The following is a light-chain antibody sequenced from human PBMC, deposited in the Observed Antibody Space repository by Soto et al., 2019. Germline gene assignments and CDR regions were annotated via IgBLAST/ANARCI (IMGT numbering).Light chain of an antibody. J-gene: IGLJ2*01. Sequence: QSVLTQPPSASGTPGQRVTISCSGSSSNIGSNTVNWYQQLPGTAPKLLIYHNNQRPSGVPDRFSGSKSGTSASLAISGLQSEDEADYYCAAWDDSLVVFGGGTKLTVL. CDR3: AAWDDSLVV. V-gene: IGLV1-44*01. CDR1: SSNIGSNT. CDR2: HNN.